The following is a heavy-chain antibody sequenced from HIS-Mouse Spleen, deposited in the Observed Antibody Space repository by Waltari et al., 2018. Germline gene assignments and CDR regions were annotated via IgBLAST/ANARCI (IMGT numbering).Heavy chain of an antibody. CDR1: GGSIRSSSYY. J-gene: IGHJ2*01. D-gene: IGHD6-13*01. Sequence: QLQLQESGPGLVKPSETLSLTCTVSGGSIRSSSYYWGWIRQPPRKGLEWIGSLYYSGSTYYNPSLKSRVTISVETSKNQFSLKLSSVTAADTAVYYCAREIPYSSSWYDWYFDLWGRGTLVTVSS. CDR2: LYYSGST. CDR3: AREIPYSSSWYDWYFDL. V-gene: IGHV4-39*07.